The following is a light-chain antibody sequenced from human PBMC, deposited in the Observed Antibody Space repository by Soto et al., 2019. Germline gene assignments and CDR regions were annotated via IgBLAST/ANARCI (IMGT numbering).Light chain of an antibody. J-gene: IGKJ1*01. Sequence: EIVLTQSPATLSVSPGERATLSCRASQSVSTSLAWYQQKPGQAPRLLIYDASNRATGIPARFSGSGSGTDFTLTISSLQPDDFATYYCQHYNSYSEAFGQGTKVDI. CDR2: DAS. CDR1: QSVSTS. CDR3: QHYNSYSEA. V-gene: IGKV3-11*01.